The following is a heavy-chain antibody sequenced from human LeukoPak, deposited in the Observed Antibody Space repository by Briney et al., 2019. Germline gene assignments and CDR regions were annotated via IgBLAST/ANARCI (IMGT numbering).Heavy chain of an antibody. Sequence: PWGSLRLSCAASGFTFSSYAMSWVRQAPGKGLEWVSAISGSGGSTYYADSVKGRFTISRDNSKNTLYLQMNSLRAEDTAVYYCAKSVRSSWYVLFDYWGQGTLVTVSS. D-gene: IGHD6-13*01. CDR1: GFTFSSYA. CDR3: AKSVRSSWYVLFDY. J-gene: IGHJ4*02. V-gene: IGHV3-23*01. CDR2: ISGSGGST.